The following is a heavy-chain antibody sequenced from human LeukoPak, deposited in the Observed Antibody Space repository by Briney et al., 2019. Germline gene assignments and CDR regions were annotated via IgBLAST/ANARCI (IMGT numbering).Heavy chain of an antibody. V-gene: IGHV3-7*03. CDR3: ARTASIASRHAFDI. CDR1: GFTFSSYS. Sequence: GGSLRLSCAASGFTFSSYSMNWVRQALGKGLEWVANIKQDGSEDYYLDSVKGRFTISRDNAKNSLYLQINSLRVEDTAVYSCARTASIASRHAFDIWGQGTMVTVSS. CDR2: IKQDGSED. D-gene: IGHD6-6*01. J-gene: IGHJ3*02.